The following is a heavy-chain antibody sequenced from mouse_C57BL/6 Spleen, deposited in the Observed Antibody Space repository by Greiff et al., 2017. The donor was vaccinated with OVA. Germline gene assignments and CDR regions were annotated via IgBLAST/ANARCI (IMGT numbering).Heavy chain of an antibody. J-gene: IGHJ2*01. CDR2: IDPENGDT. D-gene: IGHD2-3*01. CDR1: GFNIKDDY. Sequence: EVQLQQSGAELVRPGASVKLSCTASGFNIKDDYMHWVKQRPEQGLEWIGWIDPENGDTEYASKFQGKATITADTSSNTAYLQLSSLTSEDTAVYYCTRGDGYPVYFDYWGQGTTLTVSS. V-gene: IGHV14-4*01. CDR3: TRGDGYPVYFDY.